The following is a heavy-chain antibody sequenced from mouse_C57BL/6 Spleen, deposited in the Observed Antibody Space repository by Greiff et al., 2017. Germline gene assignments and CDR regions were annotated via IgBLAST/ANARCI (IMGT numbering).Heavy chain of an antibody. V-gene: IGHV3-6*01. J-gene: IGHJ1*03. Sequence: EVKLQESGPGLVKPSQSLSLPCSVTGYSITSGYYWNWIRQFPGNKLEWMGYISYDGSNNYNPSLKNRISITRDTSKNQFFLKLNSVTTEDTATYYCARNYGNSNWYFDVWGTGTTVTVSS. D-gene: IGHD2-1*01. CDR2: ISYDGSN. CDR3: ARNYGNSNWYFDV. CDR1: GYSITSGYY.